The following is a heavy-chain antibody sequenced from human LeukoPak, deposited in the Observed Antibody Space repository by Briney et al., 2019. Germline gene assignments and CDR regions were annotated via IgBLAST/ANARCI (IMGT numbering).Heavy chain of an antibody. Sequence: SETLSLTCTVSGGSFSSGSYYWSWLRQPPGEGLEWIGYIYYSGSTNYNPSLKSRVTISVDTSKNHFSLRLSSVTAADTAAYYCARGYSAYPYYFDYWGQGTLVTVSS. CDR2: IYYSGST. V-gene: IGHV4-61*03. J-gene: IGHJ4*02. CDR3: ARGYSAYPYYFDY. D-gene: IGHD5-12*01. CDR1: GGSFSSGSYY.